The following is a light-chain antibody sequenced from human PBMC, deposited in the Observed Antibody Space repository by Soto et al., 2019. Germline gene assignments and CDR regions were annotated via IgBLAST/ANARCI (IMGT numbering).Light chain of an antibody. J-gene: IGLJ1*01. CDR2: EVT. Sequence: QSVLTQPASVSGSPGQSITISCTGTTYDVGVYNFVSWYQQHPGKAPKLIIYEVTNRPSGVSNRFSGSKSGYTASLTISGLQAEDEADYYCSSYTIISTYVFGTGTKLTVL. V-gene: IGLV2-14*01. CDR1: TYDVGVYNF. CDR3: SSYTIISTYV.